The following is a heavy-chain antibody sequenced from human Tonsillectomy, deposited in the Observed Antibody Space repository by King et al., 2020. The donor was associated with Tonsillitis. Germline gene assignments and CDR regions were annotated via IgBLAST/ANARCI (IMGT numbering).Heavy chain of an antibody. V-gene: IGHV3-30*18. CDR2: ISYDGSNK. CDR1: GFTFSTYG. Sequence: VQLVESGGGVVQPGRSLRLSCAASGFTFSTYGMHWVRQAPGKGLEWVAVISYDGSNKYYADSVKGRFTISRDNSKNTLYLQMNSLRAEDTAVYYCAKDWGVCGDSLFDFWGQGTLVTVSS. J-gene: IGHJ4*02. CDR3: AKDWGVCGDSLFDF. D-gene: IGHD4-17*01.